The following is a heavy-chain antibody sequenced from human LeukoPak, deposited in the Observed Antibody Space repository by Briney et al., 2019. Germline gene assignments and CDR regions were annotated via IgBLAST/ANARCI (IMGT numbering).Heavy chain of an antibody. J-gene: IGHJ4*02. CDR3: AKSSSYYDSRGYYSPDYFDY. V-gene: IGHV3-30*18. CDR2: ISYDGSNK. CDR1: GFTFSSYA. D-gene: IGHD3-22*01. Sequence: GGSLRLSCAASGFTFSSYAMHWVRQAPGKGLEWVAVISYDGSNKYYTDSVKGRFTTSRDNSKNTLYLQMNSLRAEDTAVYYCAKSSSYYDSRGYYSPDYFDYWGQGTLVTVSS.